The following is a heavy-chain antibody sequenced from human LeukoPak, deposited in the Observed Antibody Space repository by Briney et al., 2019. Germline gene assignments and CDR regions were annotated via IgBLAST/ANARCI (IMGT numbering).Heavy chain of an antibody. CDR3: ASPFGSPRPDYYYYGMDV. D-gene: IGHD3-3*01. CDR1: GYTFTSYA. J-gene: IGHJ6*04. V-gene: IGHV1-3*01. CDR2: INAGNGNT. Sequence: ASVKVSCKASGYTFTSYAMHWVRQAPGQRLEWMGWINAGNGNTKYSQKFQGRVTITRDTSASTAYMELSSLRSEDTAVYYCASPFGSPRPDYYYYGMDVWGKGTTVIVSS.